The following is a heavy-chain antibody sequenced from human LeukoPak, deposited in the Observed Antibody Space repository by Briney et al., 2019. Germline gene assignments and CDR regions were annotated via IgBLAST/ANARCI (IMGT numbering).Heavy chain of an antibody. CDR1: GFTFRSYA. D-gene: IGHD3-22*01. CDR2: VSDSGDAT. J-gene: IGHJ4*02. CDR3: AREKQILDYYDSSGYMDY. Sequence: GGSLRLSCAASGFTFRSYAMSWVRQPPGKGLEWVSAVSDSGDATRYADSVKGRFTISRDNSKNTLYLQMNSLRAEDTAVYYCAREKQILDYYDSSGYMDYWGQGTLVTVSS. V-gene: IGHV3-23*01.